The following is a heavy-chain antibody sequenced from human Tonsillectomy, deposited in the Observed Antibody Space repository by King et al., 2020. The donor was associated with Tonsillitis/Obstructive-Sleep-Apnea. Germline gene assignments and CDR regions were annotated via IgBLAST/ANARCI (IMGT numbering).Heavy chain of an antibody. CDR1: GFTFSSYG. D-gene: IGHD2-2*02. J-gene: IGHJ4*02. Sequence: HVQLVESGGGVVQPGRSLRLSCAASGFTFSSYGMHWVRQPPGKGLEWVAVISHDGSNYFYADSVKGRVTISRDNSKNTLYLQMNSLRAEDTALYYCAKDVRREEYPLLYSYFDYWGQGTLVTVSS. V-gene: IGHV3-30*18. CDR2: ISHDGSNY. CDR3: AKDVRREEYPLLYSYFDY.